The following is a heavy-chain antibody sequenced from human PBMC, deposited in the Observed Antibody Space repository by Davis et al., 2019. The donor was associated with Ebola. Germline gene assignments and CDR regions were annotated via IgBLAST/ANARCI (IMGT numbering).Heavy chain of an antibody. CDR2: ISGSGGST. J-gene: IGHJ4*02. D-gene: IGHD5-24*01. CDR1: GFTFSSYA. CDR3: AKEMAPLDY. Sequence: PGGSLRLSCAASGFTFSSYAMSWVPQAPGKGLEWVSAISGSGGSTYYADSVKCRFTISRDNSKNTLYLQRNRLRAKEPAVYYCAKEMAPLDYWGQGTLVTVAS. V-gene: IGHV3-23*01.